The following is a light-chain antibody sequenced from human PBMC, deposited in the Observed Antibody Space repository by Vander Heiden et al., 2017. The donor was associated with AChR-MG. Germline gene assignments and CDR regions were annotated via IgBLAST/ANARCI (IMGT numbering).Light chain of an antibody. V-gene: IGLV2-14*01. J-gene: IGLJ7*01. CDR2: DVS. CDR3: SSYTGSTTSVV. CDR1: SSDVGGYKY. Sequence: QSALTQPASVSGSPGPSITISCTGTSSDVGGYKYVSWYQQHPGKAPKLMIYDVSNRPSGVSNRFSGSKSGNTASLTISGLQSEDEADYFCSSYTGSTTSVVFGGGTQLTVL.